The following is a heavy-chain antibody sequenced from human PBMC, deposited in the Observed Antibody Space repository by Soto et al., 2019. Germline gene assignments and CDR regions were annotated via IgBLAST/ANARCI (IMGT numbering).Heavy chain of an antibody. Sequence: QVQLQQWGAGLLKPSETLSLTCAVYGGSFSGYYWSWIRQPPGKGLEWIGEINHSGSTNYNPSLKSRVTISVETSKNQFSLKLSSVTAADTAVYYCARGNVVVPAATLYYFDYWGQGTLVTVSS. V-gene: IGHV4-34*01. CDR2: INHSGST. J-gene: IGHJ4*02. CDR1: GGSFSGYY. CDR3: ARGNVVVPAATLYYFDY. D-gene: IGHD2-2*01.